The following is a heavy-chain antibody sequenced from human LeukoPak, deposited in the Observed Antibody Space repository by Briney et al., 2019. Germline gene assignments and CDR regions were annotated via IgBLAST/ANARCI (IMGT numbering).Heavy chain of an antibody. CDR3: VRDSVWGNSNPDY. V-gene: IGHV3-7*01. CDR1: GFTFSSYW. CDR2: IKEDGNEQ. Sequence: GGSLRLSCAASGFTFSSYWMSWFRQAPGKGLEWLGNIKEDGNEQYYLDSVRGRFTISRDNAKNSLYLHMGSLRAEDTAVYDGVRDSVWGNSNPDYWGEGNLVTVTS. D-gene: IGHD3-16*01. J-gene: IGHJ4*02.